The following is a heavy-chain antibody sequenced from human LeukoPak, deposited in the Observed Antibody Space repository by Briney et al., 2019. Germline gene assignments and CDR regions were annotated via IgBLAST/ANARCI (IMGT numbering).Heavy chain of an antibody. CDR2: ISAYNGNT. J-gene: IGHJ4*02. D-gene: IGHD3-22*01. Sequence: GASVKVSCKASGYTFTSYGISWVRQAPGQGLEWMGWISAYNGNTNYAQKLQGRVTMTTDTSTSTAYMELRSLGSDDTAVYYCARDSNYYDTSGYDYWGQGTLVTVSS. CDR1: GYTFTSYG. V-gene: IGHV1-18*01. CDR3: ARDSNYYDTSGYDY.